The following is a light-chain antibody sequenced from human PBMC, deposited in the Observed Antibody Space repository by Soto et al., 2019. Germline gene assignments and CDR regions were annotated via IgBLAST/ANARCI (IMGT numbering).Light chain of an antibody. V-gene: IGKV3-15*01. Sequence: EIVMTQSPATLSVSLGERATLSCRASQSVNINLAWYQQKPGQAPRLLIFGASSRANGIPARFSGSGSGTEFTLTISSLQSEDFAVYYCQQYNNWPPYTFGQGTKLEIK. CDR3: QQYNNWPPYT. CDR1: QSVNIN. J-gene: IGKJ2*01. CDR2: GAS.